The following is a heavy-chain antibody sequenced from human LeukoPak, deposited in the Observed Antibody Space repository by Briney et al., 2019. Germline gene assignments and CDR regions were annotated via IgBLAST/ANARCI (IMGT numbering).Heavy chain of an antibody. CDR2: ISSSGSTI. D-gene: IGHD1-26*01. CDR1: GFLFSRYE. J-gene: IGHJ3*02. CDR3: ARQTTKDAFDI. V-gene: IGHV3-48*03. Sequence: GGSLRLSCAASGFLFSRYEMNWARQAPGKGLEWVSYISSSGSTIYYTDSVKGRFTISRDTAKNSLYLQMNSLRAEDTAVYYCARQTTKDAFDIWGQGTMVTVSS.